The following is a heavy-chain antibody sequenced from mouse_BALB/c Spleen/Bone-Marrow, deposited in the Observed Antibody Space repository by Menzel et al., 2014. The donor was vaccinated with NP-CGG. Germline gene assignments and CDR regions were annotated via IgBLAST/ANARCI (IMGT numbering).Heavy chain of an antibody. Sequence: DVKLQESGGGLVKPGGSLKLSCAASGFTFSSYAMSWVRQTPEKRLEWVASISSGGSTYYPDSVKGRFTISRDNARNILCLQMSSLRSEDTAMYYCARVNYYGSFDYWGQGTTLTVSS. CDR1: GFTFSSYA. J-gene: IGHJ2*01. CDR2: ISSGGST. D-gene: IGHD1-2*01. V-gene: IGHV5-6-5*01. CDR3: ARVNYYGSFDY.